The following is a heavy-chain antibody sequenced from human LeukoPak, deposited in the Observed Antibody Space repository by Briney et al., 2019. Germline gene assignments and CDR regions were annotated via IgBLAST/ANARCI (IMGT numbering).Heavy chain of an antibody. Sequence: PGGSLRLSCAASGFTFSSYGMHWVRQAPGKGVEWVAFIRYDGSNKYYADSVKGRFTISRDNSKNTLYLQMNSLRAEDTAVYYCAKDRSGSYDAFNIWGQGTMVTVSS. CDR3: AKDRSGSYDAFNI. CDR2: IRYDGSNK. D-gene: IGHD1-26*01. J-gene: IGHJ3*02. V-gene: IGHV3-30*02. CDR1: GFTFSSYG.